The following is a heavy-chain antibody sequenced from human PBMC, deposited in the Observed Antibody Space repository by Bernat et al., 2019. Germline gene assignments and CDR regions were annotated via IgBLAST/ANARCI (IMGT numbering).Heavy chain of an antibody. J-gene: IGHJ6*02. Sequence: QLQLQESGPGLVRPSETLSLTCTVSGGSINNILYYWGWIRQPPGKGLEWIGNIYYSGTTSYNPSLKSRVTISVDTSKNQFSLNLSSVTAADTAVYYCARQSGSSSVYYYYYYGMDVWGQGTTVTVSS. CDR2: IYYSGTT. V-gene: IGHV4-39*01. D-gene: IGHD6-25*01. CDR3: ARQSGSSSVYYYYYYGMDV. CDR1: GGSINNILYY.